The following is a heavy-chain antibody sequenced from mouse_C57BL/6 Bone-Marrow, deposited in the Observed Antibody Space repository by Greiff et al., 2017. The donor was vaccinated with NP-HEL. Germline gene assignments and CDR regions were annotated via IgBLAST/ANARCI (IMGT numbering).Heavy chain of an antibody. Sequence: VQLLQSVAELVRPGASVKFSCTASGFNIKNTYMHWVQQRPEQGLEWIGRIDPVTGNTKYAPKLQGKATITADTSTNTAYLQISSLTSEDTAIYYCARRGYYDAMDYGGQGTSVTVSS. J-gene: IGHJ4*01. CDR2: IDPVTGNT. D-gene: IGHD2-2*01. CDR1: GFNIKNTY. V-gene: IGHV14-3*01. CDR3: ARRGYYDAMDY.